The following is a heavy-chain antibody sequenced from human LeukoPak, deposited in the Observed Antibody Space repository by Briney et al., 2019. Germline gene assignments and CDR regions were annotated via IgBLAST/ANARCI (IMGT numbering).Heavy chain of an antibody. CDR3: TRDQDHYDSSAWNYYFDY. J-gene: IGHJ4*02. D-gene: IGHD3-22*01. Sequence: PGGSLRLSCTASGFTFGDYSMSWFRQAPGKGLEWVGFIRSKAYGGTTEYAASVKGRFTISRDDSKSIAYLQMSSLKTEDTAVYYCTRDQDHYDSSAWNYYFDYWGQGTLVTVSS. CDR1: GFTFGDYS. CDR2: IRSKAYGGTT. V-gene: IGHV3-49*03.